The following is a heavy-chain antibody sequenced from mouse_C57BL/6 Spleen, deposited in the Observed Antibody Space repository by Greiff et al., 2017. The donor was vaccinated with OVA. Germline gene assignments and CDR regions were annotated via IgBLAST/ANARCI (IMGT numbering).Heavy chain of an antibody. D-gene: IGHD4-1*01. CDR2: FYPGSGSI. J-gene: IGHJ2*01. CDR1: GYTFTEYT. Sequence: VQLQQSGAELVKPGASVKLSCKASGYTFTEYTIHWVKQRSGQGLEWIGWFYPGSGSIKYNEKFKDKATLTVDKSSSTVYMELSRLTSEYSAVYFGARHEEGTGTFDYWGQGTTLTVSS. V-gene: IGHV1-62-2*01. CDR3: ARHEEGTGTFDY.